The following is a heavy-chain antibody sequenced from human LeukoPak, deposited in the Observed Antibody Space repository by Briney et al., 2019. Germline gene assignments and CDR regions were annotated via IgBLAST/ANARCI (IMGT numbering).Heavy chain of an antibody. D-gene: IGHD6-13*01. CDR1: GYTLTELS. CDR2: FDPEDGET. V-gene: IGHV1-24*01. Sequence: ASVKVSCKVSGYTLTELSMHWVRQAPGKGLEWMGGFDPEDGETIYAQKFQGRVTMTGDTSTDTAYMELSSLRSEDTAVYYCATYWEQLGYDYWGQGTLVTVSS. CDR3: ATYWEQLGYDY. J-gene: IGHJ4*02.